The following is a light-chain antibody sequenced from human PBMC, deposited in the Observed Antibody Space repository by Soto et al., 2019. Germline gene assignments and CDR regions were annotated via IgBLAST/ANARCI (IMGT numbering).Light chain of an antibody. J-gene: IGKJ4*01. CDR3: QQISSAPLT. CDR1: QTITTY. Sequence: DIQMTQSPSSLFASVGDSVTITCRASQTITTYLNWYRQKPGKAPKLLIYAASSLKSGVPSRFSGSGSETEFTLTISSREPEDFATYFCQQISSAPLTVGGGTKVEIK. V-gene: IGKV1-39*01. CDR2: AAS.